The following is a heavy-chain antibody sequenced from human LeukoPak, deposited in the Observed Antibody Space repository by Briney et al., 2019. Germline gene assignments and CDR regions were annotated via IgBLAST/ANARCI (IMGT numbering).Heavy chain of an antibody. CDR3: ARDHYDFWSGYPYDYYYGMDV. V-gene: IGHV3-33*01. Sequence: GRSLRLSCAASGFTFSSYGMHWVRQAPGKGLEWVAVIWYDASNKYYADSVKGRFTISRDNSKNTLYLQMNSLRAEDTAVYYCARDHYDFWSGYPYDYYYGMDVWGQGTTVTVSS. CDR1: GFTFSSYG. CDR2: IWYDASNK. D-gene: IGHD3-3*01. J-gene: IGHJ6*02.